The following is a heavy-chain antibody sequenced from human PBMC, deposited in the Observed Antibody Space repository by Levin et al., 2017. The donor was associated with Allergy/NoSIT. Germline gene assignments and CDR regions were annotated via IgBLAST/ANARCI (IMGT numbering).Heavy chain of an antibody. Sequence: PGGSLRLSCAASGFTFSTYHMDWVRQTPGKGLESISSISADGGTTYYVDSVKGRFTISRDNSKNTLFLQMNRLRAEDTAVYYCAKIMTTARSYWYGLDVWGQGTTVTV. D-gene: IGHD4-17*01. CDR3: AKIMTTARSYWYGLDV. CDR2: ISADGGTT. J-gene: IGHJ6*02. V-gene: IGHV3-23*01. CDR1: GFTFSTYH.